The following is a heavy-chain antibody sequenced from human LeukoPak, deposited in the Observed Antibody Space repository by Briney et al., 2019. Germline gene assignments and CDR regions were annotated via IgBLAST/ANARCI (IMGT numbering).Heavy chain of an antibody. CDR2: TSGSGGST. D-gene: IGHD2-15*01. CDR3: AKNGGSQCYSHLDS. Sequence: GGSLRLSCAASGFTFSSYAMSWVRQAPGKGLEWASGTSGSGGSTYYAGSVKGRFTISRDNSKNTLYLQMNSLRAEDTAVYYCAKNGGSQCYSHLDSWGQGTLVTVSS. J-gene: IGHJ4*02. V-gene: IGHV3-23*01. CDR1: GFTFSSYA.